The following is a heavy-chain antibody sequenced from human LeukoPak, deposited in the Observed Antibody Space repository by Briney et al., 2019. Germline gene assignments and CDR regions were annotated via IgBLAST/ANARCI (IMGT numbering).Heavy chain of an antibody. Sequence: GGPLRLSCAASGFTFNKSPMNWVRQAPGKGLEWISNIRDDSDGTTYADSVKGRFTISRDNAKNSLYLQINSLRAEDTAVYYCVKDLNWAFDYWGQGTLVTVST. CDR3: VKDLNWAFDY. CDR2: IRDDSDGT. V-gene: IGHV3-48*01. D-gene: IGHD3-16*01. CDR1: GFTFNKSP. J-gene: IGHJ4*02.